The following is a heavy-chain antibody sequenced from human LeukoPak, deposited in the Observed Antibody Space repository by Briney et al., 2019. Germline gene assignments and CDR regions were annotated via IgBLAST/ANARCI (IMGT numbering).Heavy chain of an antibody. D-gene: IGHD5-12*01. J-gene: IGHJ4*02. CDR1: GYTFTAYY. V-gene: IGHV3-30*18. CDR3: ANPQSRGYDYLDY. Sequence: SFEASGYTFTAYYMHWVRQAPGKGLEWVAVISIDGSEKYYADSVKGRFTISRDNSKNTPYLQMNSLRGDDTAVYYCANPQSRGYDYLDYWGQGTLVTVSS. CDR2: ISIDGSEK.